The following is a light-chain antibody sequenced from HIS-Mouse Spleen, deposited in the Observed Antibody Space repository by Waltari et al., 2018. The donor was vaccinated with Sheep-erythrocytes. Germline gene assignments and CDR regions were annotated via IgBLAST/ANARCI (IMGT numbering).Light chain of an antibody. J-gene: IGKJ1*01. CDR3: MQALQTPRT. V-gene: IGKV2-28*01. CDR1: QSLLHINGYNY. Sequence: DIVMTQSPLSLPFTPGKQAPISCRSKQSLLHINGYNYLDCYLQKPGQSPQLPSYLGSNRTSGVPDRFSGSGSGTDFTLKISRVEAEDVGVYYCMQALQTPRTFGQGTKVEIK. CDR2: LGS.